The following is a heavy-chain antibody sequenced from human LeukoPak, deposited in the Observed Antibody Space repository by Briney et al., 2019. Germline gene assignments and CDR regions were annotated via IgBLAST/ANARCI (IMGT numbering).Heavy chain of an antibody. D-gene: IGHD1-26*01. J-gene: IGHJ4*02. CDR3: ARDPYSGSFIDY. CDR1: GFTFSSYA. CDR2: MSYDGSNK. V-gene: IGHV3-30-3*01. Sequence: PGGSLRLSCAASGFTFSSYAMHWVRQAPGKGLEWVAVMSYDGSNKYYADSVKGRFTISRDNSKNTLYLQMNSLRAEDTAVYYCARDPYSGSFIDYWGQGTLVTVSS.